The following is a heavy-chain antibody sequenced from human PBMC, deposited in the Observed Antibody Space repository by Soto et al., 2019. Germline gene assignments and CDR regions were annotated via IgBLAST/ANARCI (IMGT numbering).Heavy chain of an antibody. J-gene: IGHJ4*02. D-gene: IGHD6-19*01. CDR1: GYTFTSYA. Sequence: ASVKVSCKASGYTFTSYAMHWVRQAPGQRLEWMGWINAGNGNAKYSQKFQGRVTITRDTSASTAYMELSSLRSEDTAVYYCARDHLAVAGTGFDYWGQGTLVTVSS. CDR2: INAGNGNA. CDR3: ARDHLAVAGTGFDY. V-gene: IGHV1-3*01.